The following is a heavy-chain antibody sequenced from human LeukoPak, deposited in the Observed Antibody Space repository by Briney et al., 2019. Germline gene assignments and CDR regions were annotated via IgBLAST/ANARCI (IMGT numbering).Heavy chain of an antibody. CDR3: AREGAVNDYGDYRPFDY. CDR1: GLTFGSYS. V-gene: IGHV3-64*01. CDR2: ISSNGDST. J-gene: IGHJ4*02. Sequence: PGGSLRLSCAASGLTFGSYSMVWVRQAPGKGLEYVSAISSNGDSTHYANSVKGRFTISRDNSKNTLYLQMGSLRAEDMAAYYCAREGAVNDYGDYRPFDYWGQGTLVTVSS. D-gene: IGHD4-17*01.